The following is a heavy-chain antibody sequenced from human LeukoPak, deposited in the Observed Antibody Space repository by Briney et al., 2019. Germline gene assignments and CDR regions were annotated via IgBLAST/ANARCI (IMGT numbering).Heavy chain of an antibody. Sequence: GGSLRLSWAASRFSFSDYTMSWVRQLPGKGLEWVSGIRHSGVDSSYTDSVKGRFTISRDNSKNMLYLQMNSLRDDDTGVYYCARDRRATPMYFFDFWGQGTPVTVSS. CDR2: IRHSGVDS. CDR3: ARDRRATPMYFFDF. V-gene: IGHV3-23*01. J-gene: IGHJ4*02. D-gene: IGHD2-15*01. CDR1: RFSFSDYT.